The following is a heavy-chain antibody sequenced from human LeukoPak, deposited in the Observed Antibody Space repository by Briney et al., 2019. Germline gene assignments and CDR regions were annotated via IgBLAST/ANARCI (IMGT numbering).Heavy chain of an antibody. CDR3: ARVRHSSSWYPFDY. CDR1: GYTFTTYG. V-gene: IGHV1-18*01. J-gene: IGHJ4*02. Sequence: ASVKVSCKASGYTFTTYGISWVRQAPGQGLEWMGWISAYNGNTNYAQKFQGRVTMTTDTSTSTAYMELSSLRSEDTAVYYCARVRHSSSWYPFDYWGQGTLVTVSS. D-gene: IGHD6-13*01. CDR2: ISAYNGNT.